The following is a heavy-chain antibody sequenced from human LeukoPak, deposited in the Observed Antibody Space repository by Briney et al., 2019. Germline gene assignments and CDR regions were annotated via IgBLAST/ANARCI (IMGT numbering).Heavy chain of an antibody. CDR2: IWAGGSNT. CDR1: GFTFRYYG. J-gene: IGHJ4*02. CDR3: ARGGGPEAGIGAY. Sequence: GRSLTVSCAASGFTFRYYGMHWVRQAPGKGLEGVAVIWAGGSNTYYKDSVKGLFTISRDNSKNTLYLQMNSLRAEDTAVYYCARGGGPEAGIGAYWGQGTLVTVSS. V-gene: IGHV3-33*01. D-gene: IGHD6-19*01.